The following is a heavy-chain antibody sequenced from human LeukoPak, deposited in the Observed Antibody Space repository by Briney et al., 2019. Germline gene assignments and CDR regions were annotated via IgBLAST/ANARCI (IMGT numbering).Heavy chain of an antibody. CDR1: GFTFDDYG. D-gene: IGHD1-26*01. CDR3: ARVIGWDEPFDL. V-gene: IGHV3-20*04. Sequence: GGSLRLSCAASGFTFDDYGMSWVRQAPGKGLEWVSGINWKGGGTAYADSVKGRFTISRDNAKNTLYLQMNSLRVEDTAVYYCARVIGWDEPFDLWGHGTLVTVSS. J-gene: IGHJ3*01. CDR2: INWKGGGT.